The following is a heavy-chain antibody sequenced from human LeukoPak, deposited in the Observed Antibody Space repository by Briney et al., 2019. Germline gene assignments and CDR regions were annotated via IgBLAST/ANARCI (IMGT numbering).Heavy chain of an antibody. CDR2: LHADGVEK. CDR1: GFTFSNAW. D-gene: IGHD5-12*01. J-gene: IGHJ4*02. V-gene: IGHV3-7*01. Sequence: GGSLRLSCAASGFTFSNAWMSWVRQAPGKGLEWVARLHADGVEKYYVDSVTGRFTISRDNAKNSLYLQMNSLRVEDTAVYYCARGGYSFDYLGQGTLVIVSS. CDR3: ARGGYSFDY.